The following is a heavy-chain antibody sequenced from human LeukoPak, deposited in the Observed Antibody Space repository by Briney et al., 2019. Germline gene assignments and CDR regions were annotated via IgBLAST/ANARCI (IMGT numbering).Heavy chain of an antibody. V-gene: IGHV4-4*07. J-gene: IGHJ5*02. D-gene: IGHD2-15*01. Sequence: PSETLSLTCTASGGTFNSHYWSWIRQPAGQGLEWIGRIYSTGSTSYNPSPKSRVTMSVDTSNNQLSLKLSSVTAADTAVYYCAREGLEDCSGASCYFLFDPWGQGTLVTVSS. CDR3: AREGLEDCSGASCYFLFDP. CDR1: GGTFNSHY. CDR2: IYSTGST.